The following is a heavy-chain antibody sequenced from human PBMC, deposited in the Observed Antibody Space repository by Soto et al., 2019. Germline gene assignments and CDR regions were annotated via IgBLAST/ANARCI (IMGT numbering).Heavy chain of an antibody. Sequence: KPSETLSLTCTVSGYSISNGSYWAWIRQPPGKGPEWIASIYHGGTTFYNPSLKSRITISVDTSNNQFSLKLTSVTAADTAVYYCARVHVMVVAGSTFDYWGHGTLVTVSS. CDR1: GYSISNGSY. CDR2: IYHGGTT. V-gene: IGHV4-38-2*02. CDR3: ARVHVMVVAGSTFDY. D-gene: IGHD6-19*01. J-gene: IGHJ4*01.